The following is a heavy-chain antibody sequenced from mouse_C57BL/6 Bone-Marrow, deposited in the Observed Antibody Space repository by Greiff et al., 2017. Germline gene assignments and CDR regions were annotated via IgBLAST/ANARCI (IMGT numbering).Heavy chain of an antibody. CDR2: IYPRSGNT. Sequence: VKLVESGAELARPGASVKLSCKASGYTFTSYGISWVKQRTGQGLEWIGEIYPRSGNTYYNEKFKGKATLTADKSSSTAYMELRSLTSEDSAVYFCARRYYGSSYEPAWFAYWGQGTLVTVSA. D-gene: IGHD1-1*01. J-gene: IGHJ3*01. V-gene: IGHV1-81*01. CDR1: GYTFTSYG. CDR3: ARRYYGSSYEPAWFAY.